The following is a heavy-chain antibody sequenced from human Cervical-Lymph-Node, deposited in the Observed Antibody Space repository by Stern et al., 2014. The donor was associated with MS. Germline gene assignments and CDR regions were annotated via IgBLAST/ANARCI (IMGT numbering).Heavy chain of an antibody. D-gene: IGHD2-15*01. V-gene: IGHV5-51*01. Sequence: VQLVKSGAEVKKPGESLKISCKGSGYSFTSYWIGWVRQMPGKGLEWMGIIFPGDSDTRYSPSFEGQVTISADKSTSTAYLQWSSLKASDTAMYYCARHGGSSFVYFDYWGQGTLVTVSS. CDR3: ARHGGSSFVYFDY. J-gene: IGHJ4*02. CDR1: GYSFTSYW. CDR2: IFPGDSDT.